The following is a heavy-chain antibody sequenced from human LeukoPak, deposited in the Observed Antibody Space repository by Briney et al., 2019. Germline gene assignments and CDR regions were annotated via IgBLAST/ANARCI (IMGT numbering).Heavy chain of an antibody. CDR3: ARDGRYCSSTSCYTGFDY. CDR2: IYYSGST. Sequence: PSETLSLTCTVSGGSISSSSYYWGWIRQPPGKGPEWIGSIYYSGSTYYNPSLKSRVTISVDTSKNQFSLKLSSVTAADTAVYYCARDGRYCSSTSCYTGFDYWGQGTLVAVSS. D-gene: IGHD2-2*02. CDR1: GGSISSSSYY. J-gene: IGHJ4*02. V-gene: IGHV4-39*07.